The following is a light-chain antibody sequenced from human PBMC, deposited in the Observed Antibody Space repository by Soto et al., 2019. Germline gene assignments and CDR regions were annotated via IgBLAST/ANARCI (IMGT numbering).Light chain of an antibody. Sequence: IVLTQSPGTLSLSPGARATLSCRASQSVSNNYLAWYQQKPGLAPRLVIYDASNRATGIPDRFSGGGSGTDFTLTISRLEPEDFAVYYCQQYGSSRTFGQGTKVDIK. CDR2: DAS. J-gene: IGKJ1*01. CDR1: QSVSNNY. V-gene: IGKV3D-20*01. CDR3: QQYGSSRT.